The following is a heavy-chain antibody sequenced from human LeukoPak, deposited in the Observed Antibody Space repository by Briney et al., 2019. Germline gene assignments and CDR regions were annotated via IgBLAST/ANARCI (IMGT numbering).Heavy chain of an antibody. Sequence: PSETLSLTCTVSGYSISSGYYWGWIRQPPGKGLEWIGSIYHSGSTYYNPSLKSRVTISVDTSKNQFSLKLSSVTAADTAVYYCARAAVGRAVAGYYYYMDVWGKGTTVTVSS. J-gene: IGHJ6*03. D-gene: IGHD6-19*01. CDR1: GYSISSGYY. CDR2: IYHSGST. CDR3: ARAAVGRAVAGYYYYMDV. V-gene: IGHV4-38-2*02.